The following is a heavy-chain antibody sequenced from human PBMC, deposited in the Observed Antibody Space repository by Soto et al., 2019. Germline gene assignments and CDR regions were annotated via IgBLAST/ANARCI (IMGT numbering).Heavy chain of an antibody. CDR1: GGSISSSSYY. CDR3: ARGAYYYGSGSYYYGMDV. V-gene: IGHV4-39*01. D-gene: IGHD3-10*01. Sequence: SETLSLTCTVSGGSISSSSYYWGWIRQPPGKGLEWIGSIYYSGSTYYNPSLKSRVTISVDTSKNQFSLKLSSVTAADTAVYYCARGAYYYGSGSYYYGMDVWGQGTTVTSP. CDR2: IYYSGST. J-gene: IGHJ6*02.